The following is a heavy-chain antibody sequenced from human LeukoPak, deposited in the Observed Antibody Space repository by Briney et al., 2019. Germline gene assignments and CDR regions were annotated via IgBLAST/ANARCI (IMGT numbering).Heavy chain of an antibody. Sequence: ASVKVSCKASGYTFTGYYMHWVRQAPGQGLEWMGWINPNSGGTNYAQKFQGRVTMTRDTSISTAYMELSRLRSDDTAVYYCARKFGYCSSTSCAAHDYWGQGTLVTVSS. J-gene: IGHJ4*02. CDR1: GYTFTGYY. CDR2: INPNSGGT. D-gene: IGHD2-2*03. CDR3: ARKFGYCSSTSCAAHDY. V-gene: IGHV1-2*02.